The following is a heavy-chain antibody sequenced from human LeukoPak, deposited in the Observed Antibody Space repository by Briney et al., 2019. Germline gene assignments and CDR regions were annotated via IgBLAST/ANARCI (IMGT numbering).Heavy chain of an antibody. J-gene: IGHJ6*03. V-gene: IGHV4-61*02. CDR1: GGSISSSSYY. CDR2: IYTSGST. D-gene: IGHD6-19*01. Sequence: SETLSLTCTVSGGSISSSSYYWSWIRQPAGKGLEWIGRIYTSGSTNYNPSLKSRVTISGDTSKNQFSLRLSSVTAADTAVYYCARVKEQWFYYYYMDVWGKGTTVTVSS. CDR3: ARVKEQWFYYYYMDV.